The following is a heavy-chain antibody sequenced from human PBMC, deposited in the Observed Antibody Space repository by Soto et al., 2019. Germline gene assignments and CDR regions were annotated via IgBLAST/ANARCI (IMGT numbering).Heavy chain of an antibody. CDR1: GYTFTTYG. CDR3: ARDCRSFSCSLY. D-gene: IGHD2-2*01. Sequence: QVPLLQSGAEVKKPGASVKVSCKASGYTFTTYGISWVRQAPGQGLEWMGWISPDSGDTNYAQKLQGRVTLTTDTTTSTAYMELRSLTPDDTAVYFCARDCRSFSCSLYWGQGTLVTVSS. V-gene: IGHV1-18*01. J-gene: IGHJ4*02. CDR2: ISPDSGDT.